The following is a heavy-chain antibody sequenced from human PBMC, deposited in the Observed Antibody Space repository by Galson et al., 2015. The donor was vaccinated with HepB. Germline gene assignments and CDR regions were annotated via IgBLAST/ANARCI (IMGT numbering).Heavy chain of an antibody. CDR1: GFTFSSYA. Sequence: SLRLSCAASGFTFSSYAMHWVRQAPGKGLVWVAVISYDGSNKYYADSVKGRFTISRDNSKNTLYLQMNYLRAEDTAVYYCARDSYDSGSWWRALFDTRGQRSLVTVTS. CDR3: ARDSYDSGSWWRALFDT. CDR2: ISYDGSNK. D-gene: IGHD3-10*01. V-gene: IGHV3-30-3*01. J-gene: IGHJ5*02.